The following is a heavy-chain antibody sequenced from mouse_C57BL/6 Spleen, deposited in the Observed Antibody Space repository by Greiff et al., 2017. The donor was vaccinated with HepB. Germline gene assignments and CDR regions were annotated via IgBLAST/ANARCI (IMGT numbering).Heavy chain of an antibody. D-gene: IGHD2-4*01. CDR2: INPNNGGT. J-gene: IGHJ1*03. CDR1: GYTFTDYY. V-gene: IGHV1-26*01. Sequence: EVQLQQSGPELVKPGASVKISCKASGYTFTDYYMNWVKQSHGKSLEWIGDINPNNGGTSYNQKFKGKATLTVDKSSSTAYMELRSLTSEDSAVYYCARGRYDYLHWYFDVWGTGTTVTVSS. CDR3: ARGRYDYLHWYFDV.